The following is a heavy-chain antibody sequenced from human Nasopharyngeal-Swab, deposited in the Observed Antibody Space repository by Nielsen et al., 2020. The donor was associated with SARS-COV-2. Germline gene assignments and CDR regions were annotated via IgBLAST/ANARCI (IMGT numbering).Heavy chain of an antibody. CDR2: ISYDGSNK. D-gene: IGHD1-14*01. J-gene: IGHJ6*03. V-gene: IGHV3-30-3*01. CDR1: GFTFSSYA. Sequence: GGSLRLSCAASGFTFSSYAMHWVRQAPGKGLEWVAVISYDGSNKYYADSVKGRFTISRDNSKNTLYLQMNSLRAEDTAVYYCARGTGYYYYMDVWGKGTTVTVSS. CDR3: ARGTGYYYYMDV.